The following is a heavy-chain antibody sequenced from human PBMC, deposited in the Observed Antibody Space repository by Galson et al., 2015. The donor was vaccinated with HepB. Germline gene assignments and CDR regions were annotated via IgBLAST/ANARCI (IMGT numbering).Heavy chain of an antibody. CDR3: ARAILSLRIAVAGPVYGMDV. J-gene: IGHJ6*02. V-gene: IGHV3-66*01. CDR1: GFTVSSNY. Sequence: SLRLSCAASGFTVSSNYMSWVRQAPGKGLEWVSVIYSGGSTYYADSVKGRFPISRYNSKNTLYLQMNSLRAEDTAVYYCARAILSLRIAVAGPVYGMDVWGQGTTVTVSS. CDR2: IYSGGST. D-gene: IGHD6-19*01.